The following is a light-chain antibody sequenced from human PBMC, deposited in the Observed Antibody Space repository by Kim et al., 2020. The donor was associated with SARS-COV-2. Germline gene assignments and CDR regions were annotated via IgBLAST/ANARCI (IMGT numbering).Light chain of an antibody. CDR1: RLGDKS. CDR3: QAWDNYTVI. J-gene: IGLJ2*01. CDR2: QDV. V-gene: IGLV3-1*01. Sequence: SYELTQPPSVSVSPGQTATITCSGHRLGDKSASWYQQKSGQPPVLLIYQDVRRHSGIPERFSGSNSVNTAVLTITGSQDMDEADYFCQAWDNYTVIFGGGTQL.